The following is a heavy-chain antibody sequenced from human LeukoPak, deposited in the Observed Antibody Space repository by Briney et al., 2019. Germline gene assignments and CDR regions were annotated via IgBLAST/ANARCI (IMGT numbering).Heavy chain of an antibody. J-gene: IGHJ6*03. CDR1: GGSIRSGGYY. D-gene: IGHD2-15*01. Sequence: SETLSLTCTVSGGSIRSGGYYWGWIRQPPGKGLEWIATIYYSGSTYSNPSLKSRVSISVDTSKNQFSLKLNSVTAADTAVYYCASFYCSGGSCYQYFSYYYMDVWGKGTTVTISS. V-gene: IGHV4-39*01. CDR3: ASFYCSGGSCYQYFSYYYMDV. CDR2: IYYSGST.